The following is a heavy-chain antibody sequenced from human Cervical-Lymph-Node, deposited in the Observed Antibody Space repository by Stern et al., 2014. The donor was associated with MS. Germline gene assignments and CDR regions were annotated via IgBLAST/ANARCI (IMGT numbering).Heavy chain of an antibody. V-gene: IGHV1-2*06. CDR1: GYSFTGYD. J-gene: IGHJ4*02. CDR3: ATVGTSDY. CDR2: INPNSGGT. Sequence: QVQLVQSGAEVKKPGASVKVSCKASGYSFTGYDMNWVRQAPGQGLEWMGRINPNSGGTNYEQKLEGRVTMTRDTSINTAYMELSRLRSDDTAVYYCATVGTSDYWGQGTLVTVSS.